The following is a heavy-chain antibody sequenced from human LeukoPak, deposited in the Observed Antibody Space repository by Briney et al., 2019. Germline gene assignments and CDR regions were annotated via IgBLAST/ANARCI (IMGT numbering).Heavy chain of an antibody. V-gene: IGHV3-48*03. Sequence: GGSLRLSCAASGFTFSSYEMNWVRQAPGKGLEWVSYISSSGSTIYYADSVKGRFTISRDNSKNTLYLQMNSLRDEDTAVFYCAKDGSRSREVFPYYYGSGRLQYMDVWGKGTTVTISS. D-gene: IGHD3-10*01. CDR1: GFTFSSYE. CDR3: AKDGSRSREVFPYYYGSGRLQYMDV. J-gene: IGHJ6*03. CDR2: ISSSGSTI.